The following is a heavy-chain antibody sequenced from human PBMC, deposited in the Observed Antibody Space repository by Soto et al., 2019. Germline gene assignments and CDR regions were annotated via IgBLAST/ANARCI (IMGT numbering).Heavy chain of an antibody. J-gene: IGHJ4*02. D-gene: IGHD3-16*01. V-gene: IGHV3-21*01. CDR3: AREGEGRTAYFDY. CDR2: IIDSGNYM. CDR1: GFTFSTYF. Sequence: EVQLVESGGGLVEPGGSLRLSFAASGFTFSTYFMNWVRQAPGKGLEWVSSIIDSGNYMYYADSVKGRFIISRDNARNSLYLQMNSLTTEDTAVYYCAREGEGRTAYFDYWGQGALVTVSS.